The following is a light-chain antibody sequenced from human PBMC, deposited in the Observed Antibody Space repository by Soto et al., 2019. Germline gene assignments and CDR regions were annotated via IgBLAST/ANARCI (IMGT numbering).Light chain of an antibody. CDR1: QSISSDH. V-gene: IGKV3-20*01. Sequence: EIVLTQSPGILSLSPGERATLACMASQSISSDHLAWYQQRPGQSPRLLIYGASSRTTGVPDRFSGSGSGTDFTLTISRLEPEDFAVYYCQQYGSSGTFGQGTKVDIK. CDR2: GAS. CDR3: QQYGSSGT. J-gene: IGKJ1*01.